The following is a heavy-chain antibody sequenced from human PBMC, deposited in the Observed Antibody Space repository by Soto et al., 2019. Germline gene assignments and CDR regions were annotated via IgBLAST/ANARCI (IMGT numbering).Heavy chain of an antibody. V-gene: IGHV3-23*01. CDR1: GFTFSSYS. CDR3: AKGIQVNWNYDVFQS. D-gene: IGHD1-7*01. CDR2: ITASRGAT. J-gene: IGHJ3*01. Sequence: VRSMRLSCAASGFTFSSYSMSWVRQAPGKGVEWVPHITASRGATYYADSVKGRFTISRDSSRNTLYLQMNSLRVEDTALYYCAKGIQVNWNYDVFQSWGKGTM.